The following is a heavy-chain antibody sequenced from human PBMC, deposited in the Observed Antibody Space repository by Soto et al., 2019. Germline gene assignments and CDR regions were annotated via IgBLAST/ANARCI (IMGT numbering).Heavy chain of an antibody. V-gene: IGHV3-49*03. D-gene: IGHD6-13*01. CDR1: GFTFGDYA. Sequence: GGSLRLSCAASGFTFGDYAMSWFRQAPGKGLEWVGFIRSKAYGGTTEYVASVQGRFTISRDDSKSIGYLQMNSLKTEDTAVYYCSRAAAVADYWGQGTLVTVSS. CDR3: SRAAAVADY. J-gene: IGHJ4*02. CDR2: IRSKAYGGTT.